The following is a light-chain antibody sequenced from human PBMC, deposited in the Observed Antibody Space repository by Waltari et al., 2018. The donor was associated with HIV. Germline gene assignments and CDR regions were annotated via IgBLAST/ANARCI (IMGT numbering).Light chain of an antibody. CDR3: SSCTTRSTWV. Sequence: QSTLTQPPSVSGSLGQSVTISCSGTSSDIGSYNLVSWYQQPPGTAPQLIIYEVTNRPSGGAVRFSWSKSGNTASLTISGLHAEDEADYYCSSCTTRSTWVFGGGTQLTVL. CDR2: EVT. J-gene: IGLJ3*02. V-gene: IGLV2-18*02. CDR1: SSDIGSYNL.